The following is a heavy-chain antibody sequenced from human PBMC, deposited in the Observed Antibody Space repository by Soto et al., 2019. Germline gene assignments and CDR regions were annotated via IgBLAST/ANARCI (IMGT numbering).Heavy chain of an antibody. CDR2: LNPSGSNT. D-gene: IGHD3-10*01. J-gene: IGHJ4*02. Sequence: SGGSLRLSCAASGLTLSRHAMTWARQAPGKGLEWVATLNPSGSNTYYADSVKGRFTISRDNSKNTLYLQMNSLRAEDTAVYYCAKGTYYYGSAPYYFDYWGQGTLVTVSS. V-gene: IGHV3-23*01. CDR1: GLTLSRHA. CDR3: AKGTYYYGSAPYYFDY.